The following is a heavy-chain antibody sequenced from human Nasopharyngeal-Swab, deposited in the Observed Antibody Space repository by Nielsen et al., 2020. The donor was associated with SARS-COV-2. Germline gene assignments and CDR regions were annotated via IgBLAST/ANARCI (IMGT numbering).Heavy chain of an antibody. V-gene: IGHV3-20*03. J-gene: IGHJ5*02. CDR2: INWNGGST. CDR3: ARDLSLRYFDWSPGGLWFDP. D-gene: IGHD3-9*01. Sequence: VRQMPGKGLEWVSGINWNGGSTGYADSVKGRFTISRDNAKNSLYLQMNSLRAEDTAVYYCARDLSLRYFDWSPGGLWFDPWGQGTLVTVSS.